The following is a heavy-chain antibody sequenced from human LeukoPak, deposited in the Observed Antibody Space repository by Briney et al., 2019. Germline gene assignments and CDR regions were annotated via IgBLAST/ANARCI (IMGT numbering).Heavy chain of an antibody. J-gene: IGHJ4*02. Sequence: ASVKVSCKASGYTFTGYYMHWVRQAPGQGLEWMGWIIPDSGDTNYAQKFQGRVTMTRDTSVSTAYMELSRLRSDDTAVYLCARGQGGSGSYLFDYWGQGTLVTVSS. V-gene: IGHV1-2*02. CDR3: ARGQGGSGSYLFDY. CDR2: IIPDSGDT. D-gene: IGHD3-10*01. CDR1: GYTFTGYY.